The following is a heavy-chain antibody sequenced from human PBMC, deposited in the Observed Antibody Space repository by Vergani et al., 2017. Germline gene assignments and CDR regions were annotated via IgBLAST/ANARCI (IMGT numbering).Heavy chain of an antibody. CDR3: AKDNVPGYYDSSGYCDY. D-gene: IGHD3-22*01. V-gene: IGHV1-2*02. CDR2: INPNSGGT. CDR1: GYTFTGYY. J-gene: IGHJ4*02. Sequence: QVQLVQSGAEVKKPGASVKVSCKASGYTFTGYYMHWVRQAPGQGLEWMGWINPNSGGTNYAQKFQGRVTMTRDTSISTAYMELSRLRADDTAVYYCAKDNVPGYYDSSGYCDYWGEETLVTVSS.